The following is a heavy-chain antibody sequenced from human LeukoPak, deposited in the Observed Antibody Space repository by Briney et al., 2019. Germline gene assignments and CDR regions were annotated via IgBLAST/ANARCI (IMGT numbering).Heavy chain of an antibody. V-gene: IGHV3-48*03. Sequence: GGSLRLSCAASGFTFSSYEMNWVRQAPGKGLEWVSYISSSGNTIYHADSVKGRFTISRDNAKNSLYLQMNSLRAEDAAVYYCARALWRTVVTAFGYWGQGTLVTVSS. D-gene: IGHD4-23*01. CDR1: GFTFSSYE. J-gene: IGHJ4*02. CDR3: ARALWRTVVTAFGY. CDR2: ISSSGNTI.